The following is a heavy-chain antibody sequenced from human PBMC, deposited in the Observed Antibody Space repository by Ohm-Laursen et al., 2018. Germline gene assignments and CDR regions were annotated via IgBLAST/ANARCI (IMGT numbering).Heavy chain of an antibody. J-gene: IGHJ4*02. CDR1: GFTFSIYE. CDR3: ARLNSSIAVAGTGVYYFDY. CDR2: IGSGYTP. Sequence: SLRLSCSASGFTFSIYEMNWVRQAPEKGLEWVSYIGSGYTPHYADSVKGRFTISRDNAKNSLYLQMTSLTAEDTAVYYCARLNSSIAVAGTGVYYFDYWGQGTLVTVSS. D-gene: IGHD6-19*01. V-gene: IGHV3-48*03.